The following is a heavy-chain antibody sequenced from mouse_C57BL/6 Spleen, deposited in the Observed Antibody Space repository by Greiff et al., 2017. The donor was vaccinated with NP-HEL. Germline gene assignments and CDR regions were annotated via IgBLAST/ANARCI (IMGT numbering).Heavy chain of an antibody. J-gene: IGHJ2*01. CDR3: TREGTGTLFDY. V-gene: IGHV1-15*01. D-gene: IGHD4-1*01. CDR1: GYTFTDYE. Sequence: QVQLQQSGAELVRPGASVTLSCKASGYTFTDYEMHWVKQTPVHGLEWIGAIDPETGGTAYNQKFKGKAILTADKSSSTAYMELRSLTSEDSAVYYCTREGTGTLFDYWGQGTTLTVSS. CDR2: IDPETGGT.